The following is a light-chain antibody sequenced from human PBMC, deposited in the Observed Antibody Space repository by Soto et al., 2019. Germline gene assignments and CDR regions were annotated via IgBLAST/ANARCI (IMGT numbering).Light chain of an antibody. J-gene: IGLJ1*01. Sequence: QALVTQEPSLTVSPGGTVTLTCGSSTGAVTSGHYTYWFQQKPGQAPRTLIYDTSNRHSWTPARFSGSLLGGRAALTLSGAQPEDEAEYYCLLSYSDEKVFGTGNKVTV. CDR2: DTS. V-gene: IGLV7-46*01. CDR1: TGAVTSGHY. CDR3: LLSYSDEKV.